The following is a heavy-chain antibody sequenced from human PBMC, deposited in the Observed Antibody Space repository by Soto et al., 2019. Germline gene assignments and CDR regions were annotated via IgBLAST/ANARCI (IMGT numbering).Heavy chain of an antibody. D-gene: IGHD3-22*01. V-gene: IGHV1-69*04. Sequence: SVKVSCKAPGGTFSSYTISWVRQAPGQGLEWMGRIIPILGIANYAQKFQGRVTITADKSTSTAYMELSSLRSEDTAVYYCARDPYYYDSSGYYGPYVDYWGQGTLVTVSS. CDR2: IIPILGIA. J-gene: IGHJ4*02. CDR3: ARDPYYYDSSGYYGPYVDY. CDR1: GGTFSSYT.